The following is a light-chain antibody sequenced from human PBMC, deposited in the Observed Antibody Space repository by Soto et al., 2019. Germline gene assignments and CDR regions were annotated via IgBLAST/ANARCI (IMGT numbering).Light chain of an antibody. J-gene: IGLJ2*01. V-gene: IGLV1-44*01. CDR2: SNT. CDR3: AAWDDSLNGVV. Sequence: QAVVTQPPSASGTPGQTIAISCSGGSSNIGSHTVNWYQQLPGTAPRLLIYSNTQRPSGVPDRFSGSKSGTSASLAISGLRSEYEGDYYCAAWDDSLNGVVFGGGTKLTVL. CDR1: SSNIGSHT.